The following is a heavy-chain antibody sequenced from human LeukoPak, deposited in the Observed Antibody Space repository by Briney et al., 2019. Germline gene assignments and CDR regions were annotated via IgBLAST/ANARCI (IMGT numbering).Heavy chain of an antibody. D-gene: IGHD3-22*01. CDR1: GFTFSSYW. V-gene: IGHV3-74*01. J-gene: IGHJ1*01. Sequence: QSGGSLRLSCAASGFTFSSYWMHWVRQAPGKGLVWVSRINNDGSTTSYADSVKGRFTISRDNAKNSLYLQMNSLRAEDTALYYCAKDKVYYYDSSGLQHWGQGTLVTVSS. CDR3: AKDKVYYYDSSGLQH. CDR2: INNDGSTT.